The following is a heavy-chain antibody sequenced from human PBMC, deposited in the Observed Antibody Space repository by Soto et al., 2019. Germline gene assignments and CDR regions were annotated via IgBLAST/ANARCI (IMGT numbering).Heavy chain of an antibody. D-gene: IGHD3-16*02. CDR2: IIAYNGNT. V-gene: IGHV1-18*01. CDR3: ARSPFRTFGGLIVHYGMDV. J-gene: IGHJ6*02. CDR1: CYTFTSYG. Sequence: AAAKVSCRASCYTFTSYGIKLVRHANGQWLEWMAWIIAYNGNTNYAQKFQDRVTVTTDTSTTTGHMELRNLRSDDTAVYYCARSPFRTFGGLIVHYGMDVWGQGTTVTRLL.